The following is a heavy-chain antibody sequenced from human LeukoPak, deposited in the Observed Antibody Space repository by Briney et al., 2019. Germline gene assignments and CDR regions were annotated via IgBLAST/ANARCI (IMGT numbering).Heavy chain of an antibody. J-gene: IGHJ4*02. D-gene: IGHD4-17*01. Sequence: PGGSLRLSCAASGFTFSSYGMHWVRQAPGKGLEWVAFIRYDGSNKYYADSVKGRFTISRDNSKNTLYLQMNSLRAEDTAVYYCAKAPLSTVTTLDYWGQGTLVTVSS. CDR3: AKAPLSTVTTLDY. CDR1: GFTFSSYG. V-gene: IGHV3-30*02. CDR2: IRYDGSNK.